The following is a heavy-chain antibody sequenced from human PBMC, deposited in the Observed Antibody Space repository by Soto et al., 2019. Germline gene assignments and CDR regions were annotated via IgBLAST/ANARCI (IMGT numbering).Heavy chain of an antibody. J-gene: IGHJ5*02. CDR3: ARVLRGWFDP. V-gene: IGHV4-4*02. CDR2: ISHSGIT. CDR1: GGSITSADW. Sequence: SETLSLTCAVSGGSITSADWWTWVRQPPGGGLEWIGEISHSGITNYKASLKSRVTMSVDKTKNDVSLKLTSVTAADTAVYYCARVLRGWFDPWGQGTPVTVSS.